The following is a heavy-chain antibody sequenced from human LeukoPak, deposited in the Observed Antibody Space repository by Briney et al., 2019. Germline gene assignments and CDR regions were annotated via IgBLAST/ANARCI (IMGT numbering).Heavy chain of an antibody. CDR3: AKDIGSGSYYYFDY. J-gene: IGHJ4*02. CDR2: ISSSGSTI. D-gene: IGHD3-10*01. CDR1: GFTFSTYE. V-gene: IGHV3-48*03. Sequence: GGSLRLSCAASGFTFSTYEMNWVRQAPGKGLEWVSYISSSGSTIYYADSVKGRFTISRDNAKNSLYLQMNSLRAEDTALYYRAKDIGSGSYYYFDYWGQGTLVTVSS.